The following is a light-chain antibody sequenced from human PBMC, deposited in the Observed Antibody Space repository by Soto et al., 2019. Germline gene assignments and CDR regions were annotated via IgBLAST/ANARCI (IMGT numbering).Light chain of an antibody. CDR1: SSDVGSYNL. Sequence: QSALTQPASVSGSPGQPITISCTGTSSDVGSYNLVSWYQQYSGKAPKLMIYEGIKRPSGVSNRFSGSRSGNTASLTISGLQAEDEADYYCCSYVDTTTWVFGGGTKLTVL. V-gene: IGLV2-23*01. J-gene: IGLJ3*02. CDR2: EGI. CDR3: CSYVDTTTWV.